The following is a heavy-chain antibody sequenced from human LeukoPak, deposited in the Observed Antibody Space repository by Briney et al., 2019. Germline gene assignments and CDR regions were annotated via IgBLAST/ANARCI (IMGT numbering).Heavy chain of an antibody. CDR3: AKDVTPKGNYYDSREYGMDV. CDR2: ISYDGSNK. Sequence: GGSLRLSCAASGFTFGSYGMHWVRQAPGKGLEWVAVISYDGSNKYYADSVKGRFTISRDNSKNTLYPQMNSLRAEDTAVYYCAKDVTPKGNYYDSREYGMDVWGQGTTVTVSS. D-gene: IGHD3-22*01. CDR1: GFTFGSYG. J-gene: IGHJ6*02. V-gene: IGHV3-30*18.